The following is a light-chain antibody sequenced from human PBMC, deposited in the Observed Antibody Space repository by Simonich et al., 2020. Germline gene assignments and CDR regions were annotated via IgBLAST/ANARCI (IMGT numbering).Light chain of an antibody. CDR2: LAS. Sequence: DIVMTQSPDSLAVSLGARATITCKSSQSVLYSSNNKNYFAWYPQKPGQPPKLLIYLASTRKSGVPDRFSGSVSGTDFTLTISSLQAEDVAVYYCQQYYSTLLTFGGGTKVEIK. J-gene: IGKJ4*01. V-gene: IGKV4-1*01. CDR1: QSVLYSSNNKNY. CDR3: QQYYSTLLT.